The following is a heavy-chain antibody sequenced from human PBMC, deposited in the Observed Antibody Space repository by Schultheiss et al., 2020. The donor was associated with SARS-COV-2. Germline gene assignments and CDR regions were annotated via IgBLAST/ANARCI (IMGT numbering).Heavy chain of an antibody. CDR2: ISSSGSTI. CDR3: ARDPDGYLVYHHGMDV. V-gene: IGHV3-48*03. D-gene: IGHD5-24*01. Sequence: GGSLRLSCAASGFTFSSYEMNWVRQAPGKGLEWVSYISSSGSTIYYADSVKGRFTISRDNSNNTLYLQMNSLRPEDTAVYYCARDPDGYLVYHHGMDVWGQGTTVTVSS. CDR1: GFTFSSYE. J-gene: IGHJ6*02.